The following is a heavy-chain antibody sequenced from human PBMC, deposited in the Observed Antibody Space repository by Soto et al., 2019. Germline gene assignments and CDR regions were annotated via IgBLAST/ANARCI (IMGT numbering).Heavy chain of an antibody. J-gene: IGHJ5*02. D-gene: IGHD5-12*01. CDR2: IYYSGST. Sequence: PSETLSLTCTVSGGSISSGDYYWSWIRQPPGKGLEWIGYIYYSGSTYYNPSLESRVTISVDTSKNQFSLKLSSVTAADTAVYYCARVRPVPRGYSGYDYRGWFDPWGQGTLVTVSS. V-gene: IGHV4-30-4*01. CDR1: GGSISSGDYY. CDR3: ARVRPVPRGYSGYDYRGWFDP.